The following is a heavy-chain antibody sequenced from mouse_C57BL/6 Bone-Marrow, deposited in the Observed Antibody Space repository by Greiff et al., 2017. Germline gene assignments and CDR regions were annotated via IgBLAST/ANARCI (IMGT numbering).Heavy chain of an antibody. Sequence: QLQQSGPELVKPGASVKISCKASGYSFTGYYMNWVKQSPEKSLEWIGEINPSTGGTTYNQKFKAKATLTVDKSSSTAYMQLKSLTSEDSAVYYCARQPCDYDYDRYYAMDYWGQGTSVTVSS. CDR3: ARQPCDYDYDRYYAMDY. CDR2: INPSTGGT. J-gene: IGHJ4*01. CDR1: GYSFTGYY. D-gene: IGHD2-4*01. V-gene: IGHV1-42*01.